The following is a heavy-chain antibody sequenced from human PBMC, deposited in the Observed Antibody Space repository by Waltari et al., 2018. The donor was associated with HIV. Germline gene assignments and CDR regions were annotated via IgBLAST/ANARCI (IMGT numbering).Heavy chain of an antibody. CDR2: INEKGTS. Sequence: QERLDHWGAGLLKPSETLSLTCAVFGGSFTAYYWTWVRQVPGKGLEWIGEINEKGTSYYNLSLKSRVTLSIDQSTTQISLKLTPVVAADTAVYYGARGPFYFDVGGAALVRGDYSYYYGLDVWGQGTTVIVSS. V-gene: IGHV4-34*01. J-gene: IGHJ6*02. CDR3: ARGPFYFDVGGAALVRGDYSYYYGLDV. D-gene: IGHD2-21*01. CDR1: GGSFTAYY.